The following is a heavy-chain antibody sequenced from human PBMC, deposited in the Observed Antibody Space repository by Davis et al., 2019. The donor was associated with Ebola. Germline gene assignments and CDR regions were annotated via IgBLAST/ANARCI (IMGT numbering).Heavy chain of an antibody. D-gene: IGHD5-24*01. V-gene: IGHV1-69*06. CDR1: GGTFSSYA. CDR3: AREWLQKEFDY. Sequence: AASVKVFCKASGGTFSSYAISWVRQAPGQGLEWMGGIIPIFGTANYAQKFQGRATITADKSTSTAYMELSSLRSEDTAVYYCAREWLQKEFDYWGQGTLVTVSS. CDR2: IIPIFGTA. J-gene: IGHJ4*02.